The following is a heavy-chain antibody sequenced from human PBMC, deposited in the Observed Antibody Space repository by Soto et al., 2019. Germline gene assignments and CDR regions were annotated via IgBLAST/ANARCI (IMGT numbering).Heavy chain of an antibody. V-gene: IGHV3-30*18. CDR2: ISYDGSNK. J-gene: IGHJ4*02. CDR1: GFTFSSYG. Sequence: QVQLVESGGGVVQPGRSLRLSCAASGFTFSSYGMHWVRQAPGKGLEWVAVISYDGSNKYYADSVKGRFTISRDNSKNTLYLQMNSLRAEDTAVYYCAKDGGDSSGYSHDYWGQGTLVTVSS. D-gene: IGHD3-22*01. CDR3: AKDGGDSSGYSHDY.